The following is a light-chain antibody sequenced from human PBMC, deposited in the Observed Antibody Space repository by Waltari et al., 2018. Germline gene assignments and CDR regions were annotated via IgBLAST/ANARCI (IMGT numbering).Light chain of an antibody. CDR3: AAWDDSLNGYV. J-gene: IGLJ1*01. CDR1: SSHIGNNI. Sequence: QSVLTQPPSASGTPGQRVTISCSGSSSHIGNNIVNWFQQLPGTAPKLLIFSNNQRPSGVPDRFSGSKPGNSASLAISGLQSEDEAEYYCAAWDDSLNGYVFGTGTKVTVL. CDR2: SNN. V-gene: IGLV1-44*01.